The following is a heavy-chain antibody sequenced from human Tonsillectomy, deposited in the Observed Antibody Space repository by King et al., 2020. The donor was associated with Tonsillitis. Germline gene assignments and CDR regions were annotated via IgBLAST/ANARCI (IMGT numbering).Heavy chain of an antibody. CDR1: GFTFGDYA. J-gene: IGHJ6*02. D-gene: IGHD6-19*01. V-gene: IGHV3-49*05. Sequence: VQLVQSGGGLVKPGRSLRLSCTGSGFTFGDYAMSWFRQAPGKGLQWVGFTRSKVYGGTTEYAASVKGRFTISRDDSTSIAYLQMTSLKTEDTAVYYGTRGREAVANYYYTGMDVWGQGTTVTVSS. CDR3: TRGREAVANYYYTGMDV. CDR2: TRSKVYGGTT.